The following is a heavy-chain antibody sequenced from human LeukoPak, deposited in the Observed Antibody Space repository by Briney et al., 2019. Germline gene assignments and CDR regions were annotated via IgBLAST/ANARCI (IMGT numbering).Heavy chain of an antibody. J-gene: IGHJ4*02. Sequence: PGGSLRLSCAASGFTFSSYSMNWVRQAPGKGLEWVSSISSSSYIYYADSVKGRFTISRDNAKNSLYLQMNSLRAEDTAVYYCARGRRGGVDYFDYWGQGTLVTVSS. CDR1: GFTFSSYS. V-gene: IGHV3-21*01. D-gene: IGHD3-10*01. CDR2: ISSSSYI. CDR3: ARGRRGGVDYFDY.